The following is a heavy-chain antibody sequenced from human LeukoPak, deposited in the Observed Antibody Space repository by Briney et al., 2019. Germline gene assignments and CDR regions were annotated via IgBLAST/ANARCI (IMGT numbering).Heavy chain of an antibody. CDR3: ARRSSGWSGFDY. CDR2: IYSGGST. Sequence: GGSLRLSCAASGFTVSSNYMSWVRQAPGKGLEWVSVIYSGGSTYYADSVKGRFTISRDNSKNTLYLQMNSLRAEDTAVYYCARRSSGWSGFDYWGQETLVTVSS. CDR1: GFTVSSNY. D-gene: IGHD6-19*01. V-gene: IGHV3-53*01. J-gene: IGHJ4*02.